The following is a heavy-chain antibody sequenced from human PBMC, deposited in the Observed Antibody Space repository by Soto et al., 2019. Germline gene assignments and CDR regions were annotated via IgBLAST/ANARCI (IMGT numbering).Heavy chain of an antibody. D-gene: IGHD1-7*01. CDR3: ARDRSIIGTTYYYYYMDV. Sequence: PSETLSLTCTVSGGSVSSYYWSWIRQPPGKGLEGIGYIYYSGSTSYDPSLKSRVTMSVDTPKNQFSLKLSSVTAADTAVYYCARDRSIIGTTYYYYYMDVWGKGTTVTVSS. CDR2: IYYSGST. CDR1: GGSVSSYY. J-gene: IGHJ6*03. V-gene: IGHV4-59*02.